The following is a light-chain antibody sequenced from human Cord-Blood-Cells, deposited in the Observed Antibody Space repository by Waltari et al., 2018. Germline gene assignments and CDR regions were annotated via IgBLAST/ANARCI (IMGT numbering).Light chain of an antibody. J-gene: IGLJ2*01. CDR1: SSDVGGYNY. V-gene: IGLV2-14*01. CDR2: DVS. Sequence: QSALTQPASVSGSPGQSITISCTGTSSDVGGYNYVSWYQQHPGKDPKLMIDDVSKRPSGIPGRFSGARSGNTASLTITGAQAEDEADYYCNSRDSSGNHVVFGGGTKLTVL. CDR3: NSRDSSGNHVV.